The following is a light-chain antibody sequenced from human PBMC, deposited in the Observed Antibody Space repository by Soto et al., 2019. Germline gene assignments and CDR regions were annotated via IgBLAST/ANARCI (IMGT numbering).Light chain of an antibody. CDR1: QSVSSN. CDR2: GAS. J-gene: IGKJ3*01. V-gene: IGKV3-15*01. Sequence: DIVMTQSPAALSVSPGERATLSCRASQSVSSNLAWYQQKPGQAPRLLIYGASTRATGIPVRFSGSGSGTEFTLTISSLQSEDFAVYYCRQYNNWPSFTFGPGTKVDIK. CDR3: RQYNNWPSFT.